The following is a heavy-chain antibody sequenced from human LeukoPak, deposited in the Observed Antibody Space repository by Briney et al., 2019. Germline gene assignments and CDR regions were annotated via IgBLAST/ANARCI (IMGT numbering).Heavy chain of an antibody. CDR2: IRYDGSNK. V-gene: IGHV3-30*02. Sequence: QSGGSLRLSCAASGFTFSSYGMHWVRQAPGKGLEWVAFIRYDGSNKYYADSVKGRFTISRDNSKNTLYLQMNSLRAEDTAVYYCAGYGGSYPYYMDVWGKGTTVTISS. CDR3: AGYGGSYPYYMDV. D-gene: IGHD1-26*01. CDR1: GFTFSSYG. J-gene: IGHJ6*03.